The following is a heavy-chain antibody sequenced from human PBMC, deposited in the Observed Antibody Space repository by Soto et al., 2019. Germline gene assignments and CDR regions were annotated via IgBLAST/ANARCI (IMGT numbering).Heavy chain of an antibody. Sequence: QVQMQESGPGLVKPSETLSLTCTVSGDSVRNQYWSWIRRPHGRGLAWIGYIYRSGSTKYNPSLKSRLTISVDTSKNQFSLKLSSVTAADTAVYYCARTLDDGHMDVWGKGTTVTVSS. CDR2: IYRSGST. J-gene: IGHJ6*03. CDR3: ARTLDDGHMDV. V-gene: IGHV4-4*09. CDR1: GDSVRNQY.